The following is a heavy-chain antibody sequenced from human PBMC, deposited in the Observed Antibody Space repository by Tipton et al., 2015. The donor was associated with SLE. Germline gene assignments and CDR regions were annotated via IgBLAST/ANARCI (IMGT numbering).Heavy chain of an antibody. D-gene: IGHD6-6*01. Sequence: QLVQSGGGLVQPGGSLRLSCAASGFTVSTNYMTWVRQAPGKGLEWVSLIYSGGSTSYADSVKGRFTISGDNPKNTLFLQMDSLRDEATALYYCVREGGSSSRAGYFDYWGLGTLVTVSS. CDR3: VREGGSSSRAGYFDY. J-gene: IGHJ4*02. V-gene: IGHV3-53*04. CDR2: IYSGGST. CDR1: GFTVSTNY.